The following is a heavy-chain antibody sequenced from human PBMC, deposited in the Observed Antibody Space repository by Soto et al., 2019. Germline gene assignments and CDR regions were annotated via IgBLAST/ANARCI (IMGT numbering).Heavy chain of an antibody. D-gene: IGHD6-19*01. CDR2: IKTKAEGGTT. CDR1: RFTFSNAW. CDR3: TTDTRWAVAGSPTQDY. Sequence: EVQLVESGGGLVKPGGSLRLSCAASRFTFSNAWMNWVRQAPGRGLEWVGRIKTKAEGGTTDFTAPVKGRFTISRDDSNNTLCLQLNSLRTEDTAVYYRTTDTRWAVAGSPTQDYWGQGTLVTVSS. V-gene: IGHV3-15*07. J-gene: IGHJ4*02.